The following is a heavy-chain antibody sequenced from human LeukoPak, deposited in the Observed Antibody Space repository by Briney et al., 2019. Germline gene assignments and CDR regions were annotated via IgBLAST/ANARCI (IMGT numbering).Heavy chain of an antibody. CDR3: ARAGGFFSPFGY. CDR1: GGSISSSNSY. Sequence: PSETLSLTCAVSGGSISSSNSYWGWLRQPPGKGLEWIGSVSYSGNTYYNPSLKSRVTISVDTSKNQFSLKLSSVTAADTAVYYCARAGGFFSPFGYWGQGTLVTVSS. V-gene: IGHV4-39*02. CDR2: VSYSGNT. J-gene: IGHJ4*02. D-gene: IGHD3-16*01.